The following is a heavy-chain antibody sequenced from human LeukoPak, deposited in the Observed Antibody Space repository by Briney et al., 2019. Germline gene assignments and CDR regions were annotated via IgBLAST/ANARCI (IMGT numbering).Heavy chain of an antibody. D-gene: IGHD6-13*01. CDR2: IYTSGST. J-gene: IGHJ4*02. CDR1: GGSINSGSYY. Sequence: SETLCLTCTVSGGSINSGSYYWSWIRQPAGKGLEWIGRIYTSGSTNYNPSLKSRVTISVDTSKNQFSLKLSSVTAADTAVYYCASGIAADLYWGQGTLVTVSS. V-gene: IGHV4-61*02. CDR3: ASGIAADLY.